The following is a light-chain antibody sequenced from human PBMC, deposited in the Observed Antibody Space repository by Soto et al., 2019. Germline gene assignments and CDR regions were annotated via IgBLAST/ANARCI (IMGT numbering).Light chain of an antibody. V-gene: IGKV3-15*01. Sequence: EIVMTQSPATLSVSPGERATLSCRASQSVSGNLAWYQQKPGQAPRLLIYGASTRATGIPARFSGSGSGTEFTHTLSSLQSEDFAVYSCQQYNNWPPITFGQGTRLEIK. CDR2: GAS. J-gene: IGKJ5*01. CDR1: QSVSGN. CDR3: QQYNNWPPIT.